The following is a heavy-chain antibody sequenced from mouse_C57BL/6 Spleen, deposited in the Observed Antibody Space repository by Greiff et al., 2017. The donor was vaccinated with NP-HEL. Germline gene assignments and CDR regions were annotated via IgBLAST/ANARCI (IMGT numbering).Heavy chain of an antibody. CDR1: GYSITSGYY. V-gene: IGHV3-6*01. Sequence: DVKLQESGPGLVKPSQSLSLTCSVTGYSITSGYYWNWIRQFPGNKLEWMGYISYDGSNNYNPSLKNRISITRDTSKNQFFLKLNSVTTEDTATYYCAREGIYYDYDGVYYYAMDYWGQRTSVTVSS. CDR3: AREGIYYDYDGVYYYAMDY. D-gene: IGHD2-4*01. CDR2: ISYDGSN. J-gene: IGHJ4*01.